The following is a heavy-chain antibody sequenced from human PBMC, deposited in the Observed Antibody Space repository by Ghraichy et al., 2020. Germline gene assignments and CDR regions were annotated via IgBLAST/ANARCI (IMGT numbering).Heavy chain of an antibody. Sequence: GGSLRLSCSASRFSRMTFGSYIMTWVRQAPRKGLEWVSGISASGGDTYYIDSVKGRFTISRDNSKKILYLQMHRLRAEDTAVYYCAKLTGTAERGLFQYGLDVWGQGTTVTVSS. D-gene: IGHD1-20*01. CDR3: AKLTGTAERGLFQYGLDV. V-gene: IGHV3-23*01. CDR2: ISASGGDT. CDR1: RFSRMTFGSYI. J-gene: IGHJ6*02.